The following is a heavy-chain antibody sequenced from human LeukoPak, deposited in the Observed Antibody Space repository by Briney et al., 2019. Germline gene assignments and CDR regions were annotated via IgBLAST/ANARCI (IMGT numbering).Heavy chain of an antibody. J-gene: IGHJ4*02. Sequence: SVKVSCKASGCTFSSYAISWVRQAPGQGLEWMGGIIPIFGTANYAQKFQGRVTITADESTSTAYMELSSLRSEDTAVYYCARGGYYYDSSGYLDYWGQGTLVTVSS. CDR3: ARGGYYYDSSGYLDY. CDR2: IIPIFGTA. V-gene: IGHV1-69*13. CDR1: GCTFSSYA. D-gene: IGHD3-22*01.